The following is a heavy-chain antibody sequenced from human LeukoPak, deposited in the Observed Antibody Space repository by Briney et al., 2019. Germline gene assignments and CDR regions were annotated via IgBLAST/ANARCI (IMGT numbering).Heavy chain of an antibody. CDR1: GYTFTGYY. CDR3: ASHYCSGGSCSAFDY. D-gene: IGHD2-15*01. J-gene: IGHJ4*02. Sequence: ASVKISCKASGYTFTGYYMHWVRQAPGQGLEWMGWINPNSGGTNYAQKFQGRVTMTRDTSISTAYMELSRLRSDDTAVYYCASHYCSGGSCSAFDYWGQGTLVTVSS. V-gene: IGHV1-2*02. CDR2: INPNSGGT.